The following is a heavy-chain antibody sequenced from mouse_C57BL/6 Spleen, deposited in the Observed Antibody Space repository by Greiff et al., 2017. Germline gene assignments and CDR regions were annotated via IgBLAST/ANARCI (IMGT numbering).Heavy chain of an antibody. V-gene: IGHV1-62-2*01. CDR3: ARHEGDYYGSSYLFDY. D-gene: IGHD1-1*01. CDR2: FYPGSGSI. J-gene: IGHJ2*01. CDR1: GYTFTEYT. Sequence: VKLQQSGAELVKPGASVKLSCKASGYTFTEYTIHWVKQRSGQGLEWIGWFYPGSGSIKYNEKFKDKATLTADKSSSTVYMELSRLTSEDSAVYFCARHEGDYYGSSYLFDYWGQGTTLTVPS.